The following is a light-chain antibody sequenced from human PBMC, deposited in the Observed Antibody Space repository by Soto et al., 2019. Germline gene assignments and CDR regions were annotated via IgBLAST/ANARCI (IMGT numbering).Light chain of an antibody. J-gene: IGKJ2*01. V-gene: IGKV1-8*01. Sequence: AIRMTQSPSSISAYPGDRVTITCRATQMISHYLAWYQQKPGRAPQLLIYAASPLQRGVPSRFSGRGSGTDFTLTIRYLQSEDCATYYCQPYNFYPYTFGRGTKLEIK. CDR3: QPYNFYPYT. CDR2: AAS. CDR1: QMISHY.